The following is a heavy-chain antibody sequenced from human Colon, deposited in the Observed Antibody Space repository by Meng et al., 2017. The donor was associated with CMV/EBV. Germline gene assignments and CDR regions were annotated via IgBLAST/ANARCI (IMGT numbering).Heavy chain of an antibody. Sequence: QVQPQESGPGLRKPSETLSLTCTVSDDSISSYYWTWIRQPPGKGLEWIGYIHDSEGTKYKPSLKSRVTISLDMSKSQFSLKLSSVTAADTAVYYCARGGYESGKYLVLDYWGQGALVTVSS. CDR3: ARGGYESGKYLVLDY. CDR1: DDSISSYY. J-gene: IGHJ4*02. V-gene: IGHV4-59*01. CDR2: IHDSEGT. D-gene: IGHD2-2*01.